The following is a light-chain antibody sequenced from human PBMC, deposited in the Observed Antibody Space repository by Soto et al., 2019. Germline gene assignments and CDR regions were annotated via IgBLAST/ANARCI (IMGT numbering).Light chain of an antibody. V-gene: IGKV3-20*01. CDR1: QSVSSSS. CDR3: QKYGGSPRT. Sequence: PGERATLSCRASQSVSSSSLAWYQQKRGQAPRLLIHDESSRATGIPDRFSGSGSGTDFNLTISRLEPEDFAVYYCQKYGGSPRTFGQGTKVDIK. J-gene: IGKJ1*01. CDR2: DES.